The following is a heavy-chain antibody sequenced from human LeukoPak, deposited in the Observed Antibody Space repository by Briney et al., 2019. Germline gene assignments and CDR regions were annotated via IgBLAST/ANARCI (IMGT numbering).Heavy chain of an antibody. CDR1: GFPFSSYG. CDR2: ISHDGSNK. CDR3: AREVVIVPDYFYYGLDV. D-gene: IGHD2/OR15-2a*01. V-gene: IGHV3-30*03. Sequence: GRSLRLSCAASGFPFSSYGMHWVRQAPGKGPEWVAVISHDGSNKYYEDSVRGRFTISRDNAKNSLFLQMNSLRAEDTAVYYCAREVVIVPDYFYYGLDVWGQGTTVSVSS. J-gene: IGHJ6*02.